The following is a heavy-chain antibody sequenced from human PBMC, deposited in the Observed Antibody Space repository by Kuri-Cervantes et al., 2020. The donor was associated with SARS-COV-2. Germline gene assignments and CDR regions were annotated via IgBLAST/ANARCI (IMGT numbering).Heavy chain of an antibody. V-gene: IGHV1-8*01. CDR3: YCAPKEGFDS. D-gene: IGHD2-8*02. CDR2: VKTNSGNT. CDR1: ETTFPNYD. J-gene: IGHJ4*02. Sequence: ASVKVSCKAPETTFPNYDINWVRQATGQGLEWMGMVKTNSGNTLYAQIFRDRVTMTRDTSTSTAYMELSSLTSEDTAIYYCYCAPKEGFDSWGQGTLVTVSS.